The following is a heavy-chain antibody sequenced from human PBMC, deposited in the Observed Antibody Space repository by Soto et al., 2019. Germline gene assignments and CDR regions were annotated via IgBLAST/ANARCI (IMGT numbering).Heavy chain of an antibody. CDR3: ARDPLISGSGWDH. CDR1: GFTFGDCY. Sequence: GGSLRLSCGVSGFTFGDCYMAWIRQAPGKGLEWISYISSSGGTIYYSDSVKGRFTISRDNAKNSLYLQMNSLRAEDTAVYYCARDPLISGSGWDHWGQGTLVTVSS. CDR2: ISSSGGTI. D-gene: IGHD6-19*01. V-gene: IGHV3-11*01. J-gene: IGHJ4*02.